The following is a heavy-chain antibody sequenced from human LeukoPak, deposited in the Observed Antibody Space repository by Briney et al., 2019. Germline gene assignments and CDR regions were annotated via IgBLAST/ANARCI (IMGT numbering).Heavy chain of an antibody. V-gene: IGHV1-69*01. CDR2: IIPIFGTA. J-gene: IGHJ5*02. CDR1: GGTFSSYA. Sequence: SVKVSCKASGGTFSSYAISWVRQAPGQGLEWMGGIIPIFGTANYAQKFQGRVTITADESTSTAYMELSSLRSEDTAVYYCARDNSLQDMAWWFDPWGQGTLVIVSS. D-gene: IGHD5-24*01. CDR3: ARDNSLQDMAWWFDP.